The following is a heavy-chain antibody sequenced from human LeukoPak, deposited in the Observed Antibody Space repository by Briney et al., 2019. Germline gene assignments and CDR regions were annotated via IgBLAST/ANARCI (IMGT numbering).Heavy chain of an antibody. V-gene: IGHV4-4*09. D-gene: IGHD1-26*01. CDR2: ILTSGTT. CDR3: ARLRVSGSYLYYFDY. J-gene: IGHJ4*02. CDR1: NGSISSYH. Sequence: SETLSLTCTVSNGSISSYHWSWVRQPPGKGLEWIGCILTSGTTNYNPSLKSRLTISVDTSKNQFTLKLSSVTAADTAVYYCARLRVSGSYLYYFDYWGQGTLVTVSS.